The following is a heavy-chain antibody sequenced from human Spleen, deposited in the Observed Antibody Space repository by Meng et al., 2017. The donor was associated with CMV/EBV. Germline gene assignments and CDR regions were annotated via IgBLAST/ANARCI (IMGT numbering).Heavy chain of an antibody. V-gene: IGHV3-23*01. CDR2: ISDSGSTT. J-gene: IGHJ4*02. CDR3: AKDEEAIYYYDSSGSDY. Sequence: GGSLRLSCAASGFTFSSYAMGWVRQAPGKGLGWVSSISDSGSTTYYADSVKGRFTIARDKSKNTLYLQMNSLRAEDTAVYYCAKDEEAIYYYDSSGSDYWGQGTLVTVSS. D-gene: IGHD3-22*01. CDR1: GFTFSSYA.